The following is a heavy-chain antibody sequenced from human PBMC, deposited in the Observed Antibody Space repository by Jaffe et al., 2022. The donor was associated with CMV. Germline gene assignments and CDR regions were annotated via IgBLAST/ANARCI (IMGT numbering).Heavy chain of an antibody. CDR3: ARGFRIQLPLNGMDV. D-gene: IGHD5-18*01. V-gene: IGHV4-34*01. J-gene: IGHJ6*02. CDR2: INHSGST. CDR1: GGSFSGYY. Sequence: QVQLQQWGAGLLKPSETLSLTCAVYGGSFSGYYWSWIRQPPGKGLEWIGEINHSGSTNYNPSLKSRVTISVDTSKNQFSLKLSSVTAADTAVYYCARGFRIQLPLNGMDVWGQGTTVTVSS.